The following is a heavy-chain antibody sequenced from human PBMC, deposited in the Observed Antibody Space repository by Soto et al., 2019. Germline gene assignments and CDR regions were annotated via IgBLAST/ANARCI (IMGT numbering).Heavy chain of an antibody. CDR1: GFTFSSYA. V-gene: IGHV3-23*01. CDR3: AKGWGGPPGDYVFWFPYYYGMDV. D-gene: IGHD3-3*01. Sequence: EVQLLESGGGLVQPGGSLRLSCAASGFTFSSYAMSWVRQAPGKGLEWVSAISGSGGSTYYADSVKGRFTISRDNSKNTFYQKRNTLRAEDPAVFYFAKGWGGPPGDYVFWFPYYYGMDVWGQGTTVTVSS. J-gene: IGHJ6*02. CDR2: ISGSGGST.